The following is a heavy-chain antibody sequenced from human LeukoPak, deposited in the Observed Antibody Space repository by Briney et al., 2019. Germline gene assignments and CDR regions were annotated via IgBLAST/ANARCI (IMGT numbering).Heavy chain of an antibody. CDR2: ISSSSSYI. Sequence: GGSLRLSCAASGFTFSSYSMNWVRQAPGKGLEWVSSISSSSSYIYNADSVKGRFTISRDNAKNSLYLQMNSLRAEDTAVYYCARGSGPYYGGSGSYYNVYFDYWGQGTLVSVSS. J-gene: IGHJ4*02. D-gene: IGHD3-10*01. CDR3: ARGSGPYYGGSGSYYNVYFDY. CDR1: GFTFSSYS. V-gene: IGHV3-21*01.